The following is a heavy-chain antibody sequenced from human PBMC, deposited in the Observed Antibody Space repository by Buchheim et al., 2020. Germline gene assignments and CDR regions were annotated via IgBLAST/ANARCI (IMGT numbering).Heavy chain of an antibody. J-gene: IGHJ4*02. CDR3: ASNVPRTGDFDH. CDR2: MSPNSGNT. CDR1: GYSFTSYD. V-gene: IGHV1-8*01. Sequence: QVHLVQSGAEVKKPGASVRVSCKASGYSFTSYDINWVRQAPGQGLEWLGWMSPNSGNTGYAQKFQGRVTMTRDTSISTAYLELGSLTSEDTALYFCASNVPRTGDFDHWGQGTL. D-gene: IGHD1-1*01.